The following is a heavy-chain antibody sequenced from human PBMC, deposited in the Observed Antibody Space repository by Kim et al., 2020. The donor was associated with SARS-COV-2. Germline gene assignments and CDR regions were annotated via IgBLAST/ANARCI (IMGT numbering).Heavy chain of an antibody. J-gene: IGHJ5*02. V-gene: IGHV1-46*01. CDR1: GYNFRNFY. CDR2: INPEDGKT. D-gene: IGHD3-16*01. CDR3: TSWGRWFDP. Sequence: ASVKVSCKTSGYNFRNFYMHWVRQAPGQGLQWLGLINPEDGKTRSAQKFQGRLTLTRDTSTSTLFMELSSLRSEDTAVYYCTSWGRWFDPWGQGTLVTVSS.